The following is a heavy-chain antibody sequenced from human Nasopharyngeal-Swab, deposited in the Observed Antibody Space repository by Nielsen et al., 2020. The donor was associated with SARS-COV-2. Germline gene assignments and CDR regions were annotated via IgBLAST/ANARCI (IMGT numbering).Heavy chain of an antibody. CDR3: ARGAESTTPHYVHYGLDV. J-gene: IGHJ6*02. CDR2: ISESGSA. D-gene: IGHD4-17*01. CDR1: GGSFSGHQ. Sequence: SETLSLTCAVHGGSFSGHQWNWNRHSPETGLEWIGEISESGSASFHPSLKGRVTISLNTSKIQFSLKMTSLTAADPAVYYCARGAESTTPHYVHYGLDVWGQGTTVTVSS. V-gene: IGHV4-34*01.